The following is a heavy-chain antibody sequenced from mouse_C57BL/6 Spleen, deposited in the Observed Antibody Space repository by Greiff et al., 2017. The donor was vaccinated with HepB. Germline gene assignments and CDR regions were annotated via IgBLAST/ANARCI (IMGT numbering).Heavy chain of an antibody. J-gene: IGHJ3*01. D-gene: IGHD2-4*01. Sequence: VQLKESGAELVRPGASVKLSCTASGFNIKDYYMHWVKQRPEQGLEWIGRIDPEDGDTEYAPKFQGKATMTADTSSNTAYLQLSSLTSEDTAVYYCTTRGNYYDYDVWFAYWGQGTLVTVSA. V-gene: IGHV14-1*01. CDR2: IDPEDGDT. CDR1: GFNIKDYY. CDR3: TTRGNYYDYDVWFAY.